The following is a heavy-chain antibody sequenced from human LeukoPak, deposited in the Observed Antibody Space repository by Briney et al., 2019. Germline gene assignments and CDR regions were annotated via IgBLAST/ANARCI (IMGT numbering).Heavy chain of an antibody. Sequence: SETLSLTCAVYGGSFSGYHWSWIRQPPGKGLEWIGEINHSGSTNYNPSLKSRVTISVDTSKNQFSLKLSSVTAADTAVYYCARVTITMVRGVRAPRHNWFDPWGQGTLVTVSS. V-gene: IGHV4-34*01. CDR2: INHSGST. D-gene: IGHD3-10*01. CDR1: GGSFSGYH. CDR3: ARVTITMVRGVRAPRHNWFDP. J-gene: IGHJ5*02.